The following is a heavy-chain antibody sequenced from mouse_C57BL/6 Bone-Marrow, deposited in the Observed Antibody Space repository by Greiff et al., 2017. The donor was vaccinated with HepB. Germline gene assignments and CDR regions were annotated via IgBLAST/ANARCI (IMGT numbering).Heavy chain of an antibody. J-gene: IGHJ3*01. CDR1: GFSLTSYA. D-gene: IGHD4-1*01. CDR3: ARSSNWDSWFAY. V-gene: IGHV2-9-1*01. CDR2: IWTGGGT. Sequence: QVQLQQSGPGLVAPSQSLSITCTVSGFSLTSYAISWVRQPPGKGLEWLGVIWTGGGTNYNSALKSRLSISKDNSKCQVFLKMNSLQTDDTARYYCARSSNWDSWFAYWGQGTLVTVSA.